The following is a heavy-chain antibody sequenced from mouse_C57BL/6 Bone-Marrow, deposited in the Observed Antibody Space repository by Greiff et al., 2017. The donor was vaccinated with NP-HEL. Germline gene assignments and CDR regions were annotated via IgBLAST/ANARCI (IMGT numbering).Heavy chain of an antibody. CDR1: GYTFTSYC. CDR2: IDPSDSYT. J-gene: IGHJ1*03. V-gene: IGHV1-69*01. Sequence: QVQLQQSGAELVMPGASVKLSCKASGYTFTSYCMHWVKQRPGQGLEWIGEIDPSDSYTNYNQKFKGKSTLTVDKSSSTAYMQLSSLTSEDSAVYYCVYDGYYRYFDVWGTGTTVTVSS. D-gene: IGHD2-3*01. CDR3: VYDGYYRYFDV.